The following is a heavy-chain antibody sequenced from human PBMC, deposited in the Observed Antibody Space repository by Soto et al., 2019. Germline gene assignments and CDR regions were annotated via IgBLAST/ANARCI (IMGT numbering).Heavy chain of an antibody. D-gene: IGHD2-15*01. CDR1: GYSFSNYW. Sequence: GESLKISCKGPGYSFSNYWIAWVRQMPGKGLEWMGIIFPADSDTKYSPSFQGQVTISADKSISTAYLQLSSLKASDTAMYYCASSVVVPSTMNYFGYWGQGSLVTVSS. CDR3: ASSVVVPSTMNYFGY. J-gene: IGHJ4*02. V-gene: IGHV5-51*01. CDR2: IFPADSDT.